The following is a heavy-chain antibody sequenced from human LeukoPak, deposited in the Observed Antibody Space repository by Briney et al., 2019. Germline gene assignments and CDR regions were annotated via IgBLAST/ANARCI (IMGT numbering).Heavy chain of an antibody. CDR2: ISAYNGNT. CDR3: ARDLWMIVDQEEYFDY. CDR1: GYTFTSYG. Sequence: GASVKVSSKASGYTFTSYGISWVRQAPGQGLEWMGWISAYNGNTNYAQKLQGRVTMTTDTSTSTAYMELRSLRSDGTAVYYCARDLWMIVDQEEYFDYWGQGTLVTVSS. J-gene: IGHJ4*02. V-gene: IGHV1-18*01. D-gene: IGHD3-22*01.